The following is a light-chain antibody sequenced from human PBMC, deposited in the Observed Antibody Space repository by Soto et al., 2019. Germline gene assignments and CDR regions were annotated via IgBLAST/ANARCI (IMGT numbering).Light chain of an antibody. CDR2: GAS. CDR1: QSVSSN. J-gene: IGKJ2*02. CDR3: QQYDNWPPCT. V-gene: IGKV3-15*01. Sequence: EVVMTQSPATLYVSPGERATLSCRASQSVSSNLAWYQQKPGQAPRLLLYGASTRATGIPDRFSGSGSGTEFTLTISSLHSEDFAVYYCQQYDNWPPCTFGQGTKVDI.